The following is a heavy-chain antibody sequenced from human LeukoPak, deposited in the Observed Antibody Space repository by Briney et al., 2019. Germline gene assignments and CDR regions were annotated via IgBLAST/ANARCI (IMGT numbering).Heavy chain of an antibody. CDR2: IYQSGST. Sequence: SETLSLTCAVSGYSIRSDYYWGWIRQPPGKGLEWIGSIYQSGSTHYNPSLKSRVTISIDTSKNQFSLKLSSMTAADTAVYYCAMHISWYFDYWGQGTLVTVSS. D-gene: IGHD6-13*01. CDR3: AMHISWYFDY. J-gene: IGHJ4*02. CDR1: GYSIRSDYY. V-gene: IGHV4-38-2*01.